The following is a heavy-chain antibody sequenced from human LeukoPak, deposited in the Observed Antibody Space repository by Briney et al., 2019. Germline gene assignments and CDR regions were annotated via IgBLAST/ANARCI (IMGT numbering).Heavy chain of an antibody. J-gene: IGHJ4*02. V-gene: IGHV3-48*03. D-gene: IGHD3-10*01. Sequence: PGGSLRLSCAASGFTFSNYKMNWVRQAPGKGLEWISYISASGNPIFYADSVKGRFTISRDNAKNSLYLQMNSLRAEDTAIYYCAKDGGSGILYWGQGTLVTVSS. CDR1: GFTFSNYK. CDR3: AKDGGSGILY. CDR2: ISASGNPI.